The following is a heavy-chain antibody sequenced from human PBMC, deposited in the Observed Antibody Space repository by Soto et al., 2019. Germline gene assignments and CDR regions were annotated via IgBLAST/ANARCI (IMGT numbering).Heavy chain of an antibody. Sequence: GASVKVSCKVSGYTLTELSMHWVRQAPGQGLEWIGRINPDTGNADFAQKFEAWVTMTRDTSTATAYMDLSSLTSDDTALYYCVRKANAAFDIWGQGTRVTVSS. V-gene: IGHV1-2*04. CDR1: GYTLTELS. CDR2: INPDTGNA. J-gene: IGHJ3*02. CDR3: VRKANAAFDI.